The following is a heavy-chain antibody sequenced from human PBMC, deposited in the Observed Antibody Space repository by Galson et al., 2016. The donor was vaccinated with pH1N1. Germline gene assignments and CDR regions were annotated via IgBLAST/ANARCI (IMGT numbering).Heavy chain of an antibody. CDR3: ATHDFWSDRYFYYGKDV. Sequence: SVKVSCKASGGTFSSYAISWVRQAPGQGLEWMGKIIPISGTTNYAQRLQGRVTLTADESTDTAYMEVSGLRSEDTAVYYCATHDFWSDRYFYYGKDVWGHGTTVTVSS. J-gene: IGHJ6*02. D-gene: IGHD3-3*01. CDR1: GGTFSSYA. V-gene: IGHV1-69*13. CDR2: IIPISGTT.